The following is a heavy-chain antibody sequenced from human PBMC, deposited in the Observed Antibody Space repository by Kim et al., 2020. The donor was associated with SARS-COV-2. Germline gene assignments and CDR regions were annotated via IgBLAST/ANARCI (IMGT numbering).Heavy chain of an antibody. J-gene: IGHJ4*02. CDR3: AGGELRFLEWSIDY. D-gene: IGHD3-3*01. Sequence: SETLSLTCTVSGGSISSYYWSWIRQPPGKGLEWIGYIYYSGSTNYHPSLKSRVTISVDTSKNQFSLKLSSVTAADTAVYYCAGGELRFLEWSIDYWGQETLVTVSS. CDR1: GGSISSYY. CDR2: IYYSGST. V-gene: IGHV4-59*01.